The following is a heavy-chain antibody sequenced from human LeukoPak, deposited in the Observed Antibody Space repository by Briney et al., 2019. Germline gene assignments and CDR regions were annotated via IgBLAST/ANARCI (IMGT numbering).Heavy chain of an antibody. D-gene: IGHD3-22*01. J-gene: IGHJ4*02. CDR3: ASPRQFGYYFYY. V-gene: IGHV4-34*01. CDR2: INHSGST. CDR1: GGSFSGYY. Sequence: PSETLSLTCAVYGGSFSGYYWSWIRQPPGKGLEWIGEINHSGSTNYNPSLKSRVTISVDTSKNQFSLKLSSVTAADTAVYYCASPRQFGYYFYYWGQGTLVTVSS.